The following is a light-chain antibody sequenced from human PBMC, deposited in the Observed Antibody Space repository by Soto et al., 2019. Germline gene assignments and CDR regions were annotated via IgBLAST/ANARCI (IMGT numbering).Light chain of an antibody. CDR2: DAS. CDR1: QGISSY. CDR3: QQINTLPVT. V-gene: IGKV1-9*01. Sequence: DIQLTQSPYFLSASVGDRVTITCRASQGISSYLAWYQQRPGKAPKLLIYDASTLQSGVPSRFSGSGSGTEFTLTISSLQPEDFATYYCQQINTLPVTLGGGNNVDI. J-gene: IGKJ4*01.